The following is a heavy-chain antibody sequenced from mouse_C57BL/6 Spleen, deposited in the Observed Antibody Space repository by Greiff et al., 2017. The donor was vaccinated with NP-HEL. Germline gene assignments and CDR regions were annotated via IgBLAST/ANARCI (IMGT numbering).Heavy chain of an antibody. V-gene: IGHV5-4*01. CDR2: ISDGGSYT. J-gene: IGHJ2*01. CDR1: GFTFSSYA. D-gene: IGHD1-1*01. Sequence: VQLKESGGGLVKPGGSLKLSCAASGFTFSSYAMSWVRQTPEKRLEWVATISDGGSYTYYPDNVKGRFTISRDNAKNNLYLQMSHLKSEDTAMYYCASITTVVCYWGQGTTLTVSS. CDR3: ASITTVVCY.